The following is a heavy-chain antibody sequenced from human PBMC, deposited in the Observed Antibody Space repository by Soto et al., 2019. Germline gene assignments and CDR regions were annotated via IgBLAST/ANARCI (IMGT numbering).Heavy chain of an antibody. V-gene: IGHV3-9*01. CDR2: ISWNSGSI. D-gene: IGHD3-22*01. CDR3: AKDKALPYDSSGYSDAFDI. CDR1: GFTFDDYA. Sequence: GGSLRLSCAASGFTFDDYAMHWVRQAPGKGLEWVSGISWNSGSIGYADSVKGRFTISRDNAKNSLYLQMNSLRAEDTALYYCAKDKALPYDSSGYSDAFDIWGQGTMVTV. J-gene: IGHJ3*02.